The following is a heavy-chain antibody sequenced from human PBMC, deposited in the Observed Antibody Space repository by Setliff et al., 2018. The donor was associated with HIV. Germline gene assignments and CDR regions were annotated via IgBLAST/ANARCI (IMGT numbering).Heavy chain of an antibody. V-gene: IGHV3-23*01. CDR1: GFTLNTYA. CDR3: FLRSTITS. J-gene: IGHJ4*02. D-gene: IGHD5-12*01. CDR2: FIGSADTM. Sequence: GGSLRLSCVVSGFTLNTYAMSWVRQAPGKGLEWVAGFIGSADTMYYEDSVKGRFAISRDNSKNTLYLQMNNLRVEDTAIYYCFLRSTITSWGRGALVTVSS.